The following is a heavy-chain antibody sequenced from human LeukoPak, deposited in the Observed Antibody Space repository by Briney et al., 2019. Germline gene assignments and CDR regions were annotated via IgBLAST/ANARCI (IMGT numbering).Heavy chain of an antibody. CDR1: GGTISSYY. CDR2: IYYSGST. CDR3: VAGDWTLYFFDY. Sequence: SDTLSLTCTVSGGTISSYYWSWIRQPPGKGLEWIGYIYYSGSTNYNPSLKSRVTISVDTSKNQFSLKLTSVTAADTAVYYCVAGDWTLYFFDYWGQGTLVTVSS. D-gene: IGHD2-21*02. V-gene: IGHV4-59*08. J-gene: IGHJ4*02.